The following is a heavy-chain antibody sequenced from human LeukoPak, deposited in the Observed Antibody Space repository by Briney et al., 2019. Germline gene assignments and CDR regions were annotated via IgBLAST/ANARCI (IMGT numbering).Heavy chain of an antibody. CDR3: ARVVTISGYYYMDV. CDR2: IYYSGST. Sequence: PSETLSLTCTVSGGSLSRYYWSWVRQPPGKGLEWVGYIYYSGSTNYNPSLKSRVTISVDTSKNQFSLKLSSVTAADTAVYYCARVVTISGYYYMDVWGKGTTVTVSS. V-gene: IGHV4-59*01. CDR1: GGSLSRYY. J-gene: IGHJ6*03. D-gene: IGHD3-3*01.